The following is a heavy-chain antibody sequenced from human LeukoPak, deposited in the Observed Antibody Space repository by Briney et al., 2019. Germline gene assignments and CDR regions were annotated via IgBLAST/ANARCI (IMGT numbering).Heavy chain of an antibody. CDR3: ARSYCSSTSCYTVGDDAFDT. CDR1: PGTFSSYA. Sequence: GASVQCSSQASPGTFSSYAISWVRPAPGQGLGWRGGIIPILGTANYAQKFQGRVTITTDESTSTAYMELSSLRSEDTAVYYCARSYCSSTSCYTVGDDAFDTWGHGTMVTVSS. CDR2: IIPILGTA. J-gene: IGHJ3*02. V-gene: IGHV1-69*05. D-gene: IGHD2-2*02.